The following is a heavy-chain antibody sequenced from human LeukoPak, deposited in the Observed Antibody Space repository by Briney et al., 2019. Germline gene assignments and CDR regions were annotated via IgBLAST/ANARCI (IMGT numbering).Heavy chain of an antibody. V-gene: IGHV4-31*01. Sequence: PSETLSLTCTVSGGSISSGGYYWSWIRQHPGKGLEWIGYIYYSGSTYYNPSLKSQVTISVDTSKNQFSLKLSSVTAADTAVYYCARAQPLRGIVVVTAAFDYWGQGTLVTVSS. J-gene: IGHJ4*02. CDR3: ARAQPLRGIVVVTAAFDY. D-gene: IGHD3-22*01. CDR1: GGSISSGGYY. CDR2: IYYSGST.